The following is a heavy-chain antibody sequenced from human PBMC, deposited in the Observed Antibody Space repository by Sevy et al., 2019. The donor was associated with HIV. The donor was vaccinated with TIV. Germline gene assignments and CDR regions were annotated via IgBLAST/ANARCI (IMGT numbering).Heavy chain of an antibody. CDR3: ARKRNLGERSDS. Sequence: GESLKIPCKPSGYTFTTYGITWVRQAPGQGLEWMGWINTYNRNTIPAQKLQGRVILTADTSTSTGYMELRSLRSDDTAVYYCARKRNLGERSDSWGQGTLVTVSS. V-gene: IGHV1-18*01. CDR1: GYTFTTYG. J-gene: IGHJ5*01. CDR2: INTYNRNT. D-gene: IGHD3-16*01.